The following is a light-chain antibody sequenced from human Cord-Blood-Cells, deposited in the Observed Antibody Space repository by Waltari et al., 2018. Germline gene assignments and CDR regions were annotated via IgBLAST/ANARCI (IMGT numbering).Light chain of an antibody. Sequence: QSALTQPASVSGSPGQSITISCTGTSSDVGGYNYVSWYQQHPGKAPKLMIYDVSKRPSGVSNRVSASKSGNTASLTISGLQAEDEADYYCSSYTSSSTWVFGGGTKLTVL. CDR1: SSDVGGYNY. J-gene: IGLJ3*02. CDR2: DVS. V-gene: IGLV2-14*01. CDR3: SSYTSSSTWV.